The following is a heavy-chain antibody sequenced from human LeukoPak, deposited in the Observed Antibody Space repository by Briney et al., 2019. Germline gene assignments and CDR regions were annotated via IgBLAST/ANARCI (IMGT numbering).Heavy chain of an antibody. Sequence: SETLSLTCAVSGGSISSSNWWSWVRQPPGQGLEWIGEINHSGSTNYNPSLKSRVTISVDTSKKQFSLKLSSVTAADTAVYYCARLSGSYYRVGVRYFDFWGQGTLVTVSS. V-gene: IGHV4-4*02. CDR3: ARLSGSYYRVGVRYFDF. CDR1: GGSISSSNW. D-gene: IGHD1-26*01. CDR2: INHSGST. J-gene: IGHJ4*02.